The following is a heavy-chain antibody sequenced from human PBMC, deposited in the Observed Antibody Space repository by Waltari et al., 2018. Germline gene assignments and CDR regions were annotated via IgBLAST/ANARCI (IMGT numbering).Heavy chain of an antibody. D-gene: IGHD1-26*01. CDR3: ARDHGVSYLDGALDI. CDR1: GFTVGGSY. J-gene: IGHJ3*02. CDR2: SYRDGRT. Sequence: EVQLVETGGGLIQPGGSLRLSCAASGFTVGGSYMTWVHQAPGKGLEGVAVSYRDGRTFYADPVKGRFTISRDDSKNTLCLQMSNLRAEDTALYYCARDHGVSYLDGALDIWGQGTMVTVSS. V-gene: IGHV3-53*02.